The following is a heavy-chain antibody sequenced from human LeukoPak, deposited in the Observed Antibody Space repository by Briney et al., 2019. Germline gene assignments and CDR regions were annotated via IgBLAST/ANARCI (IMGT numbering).Heavy chain of an antibody. D-gene: IGHD4-17*01. Sequence: GRSLRLSCAASGFTFSSYGMHGVRQAPGKGLEWVAVIWYDGSNKYYADSVKGRFTISRDNSKNTLYLQMNSLRAEDTAVYYCARNYGDYVDYWGQGTLVTVSS. J-gene: IGHJ4*02. CDR3: ARNYGDYVDY. V-gene: IGHV3-33*01. CDR2: IWYDGSNK. CDR1: GFTFSSYG.